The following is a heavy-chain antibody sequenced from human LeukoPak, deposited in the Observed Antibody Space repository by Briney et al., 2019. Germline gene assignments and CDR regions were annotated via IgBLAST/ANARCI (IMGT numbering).Heavy chain of an antibody. J-gene: IGHJ5*02. CDR3: ARGPSRDYGSGSSWFDP. D-gene: IGHD3-10*01. V-gene: IGHV1-8*01. CDR1: VYTFTTYY. CDR2: MNPNSGNT. Sequence: ASVKVSCKASVYTFTTYYINWVRQVTGQGLEWMGWMNPNSGNTGYAQQIQGRVTMTRNTSINTAYMELSSLRSEDTAVYYCARGPSRDYGSGSSWFDPWGQGTLVTVSS.